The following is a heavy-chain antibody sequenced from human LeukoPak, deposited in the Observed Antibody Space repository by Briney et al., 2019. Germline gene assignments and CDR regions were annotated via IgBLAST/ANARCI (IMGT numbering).Heavy chain of an antibody. D-gene: IGHD3-10*01. CDR2: INHSRST. V-gene: IGHV4-34*01. CDR1: GGSFSGYY. CDR3: ARGRGYYGSGRGYWYFDL. Sequence: SETLSLTCAVYGGSFSGYYWSWIRQPPGKGLEWSGEINHSRSTNYNPSLKSRVTISVDTSKNQFSLKLSSVTAADTAVYYCARGRGYYGSGRGYWYFDLWGRGTLVTVSS. J-gene: IGHJ2*01.